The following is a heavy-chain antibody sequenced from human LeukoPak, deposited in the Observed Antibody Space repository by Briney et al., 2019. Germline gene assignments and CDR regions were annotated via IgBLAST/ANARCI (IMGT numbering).Heavy chain of an antibody. CDR2: IIGSGDST. D-gene: IGHD6-13*01. Sequence: PGGSLRLSCAASGFTFSYYSMTWVRQAPGKGLEGGSTIIGSGDSTYYADSVKGLFTICRDNSKNTLFLQMNRLRADDTAVYYCALQRTLWQQLLDYWGEGTLVTVSS. V-gene: IGHV3-23*01. CDR3: ALQRTLWQQLLDY. J-gene: IGHJ4*02. CDR1: GFTFSYYS.